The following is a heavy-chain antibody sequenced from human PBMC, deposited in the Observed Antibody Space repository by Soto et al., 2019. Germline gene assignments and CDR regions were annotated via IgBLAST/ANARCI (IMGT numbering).Heavy chain of an antibody. D-gene: IGHD3-16*02. V-gene: IGHV3-7*01. CDR1: GFTFSSYW. CDR2: IKQDGSEK. CDR3: ARDFEGYIWWIYRPQIQYYFDY. Sequence: EVQLVESGGGLVQPGGSLRLSCAASGFTFSSYWMSWVRQAPGKGLEWVANIKQDGSEKYYVDSVKGRFTISRDNAQSELYLQMNSLKAEDTAVYYCARDFEGYIWWIYRPQIQYYFDYWGLFPLVTVSS. J-gene: IGHJ4*02.